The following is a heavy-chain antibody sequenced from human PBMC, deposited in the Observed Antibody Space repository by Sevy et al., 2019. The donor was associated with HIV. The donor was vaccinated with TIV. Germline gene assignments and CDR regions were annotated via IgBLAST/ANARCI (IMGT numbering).Heavy chain of an antibody. CDR2: IKQDGSEK. Sequence: GGSLRLSCAASGFTFSSYWMSWVRQAPRKGLEWVANIKQDGSEKYYGDPVKGRFTISRDNAKNSRYLQMNSLRAEDTAVYYCARDRGITMVRGVYYYYGMDVWGQGTTVTVSS. CDR1: GFTFSSYW. J-gene: IGHJ6*02. CDR3: ARDRGITMVRGVYYYYGMDV. V-gene: IGHV3-7*01. D-gene: IGHD3-10*01.